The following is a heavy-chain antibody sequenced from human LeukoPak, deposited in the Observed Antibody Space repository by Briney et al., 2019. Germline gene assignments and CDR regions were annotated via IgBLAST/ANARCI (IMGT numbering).Heavy chain of an antibody. V-gene: IGHV4-59*01. CDR2: FYYGEST. CDR1: RGSIRSYY. D-gene: IGHD3-10*01. Sequence: SETLSLTCTVSRGSIRSYYWSWIRQSLEKGLEWIGSFYYGESTKYNPSLKSRVSISVDTSKTQVSLKLNSINAADTDVYYCASRSGSYYFVYWGQGVLVTVSP. J-gene: IGHJ4*02. CDR3: ASRSGSYYFVY.